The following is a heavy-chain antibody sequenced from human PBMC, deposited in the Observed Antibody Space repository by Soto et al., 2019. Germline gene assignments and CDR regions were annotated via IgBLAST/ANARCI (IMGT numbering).Heavy chain of an antibody. J-gene: IGHJ5*02. D-gene: IGHD3-22*01. CDR1: GGSISSSSYY. V-gene: IGHV4-39*01. CDR3: ARHYYDSSGSNWFDP. Sequence: PSETLSLTGTVSGGSISSSSYYWGWIRQPPGKGLEWIGSIYYSGSTYYNPSLKSRVTISVDTSKNQFSLKLSSVTAADTAVYYCARHYYDSSGSNWFDPWGQGTLVTVSS. CDR2: IYYSGST.